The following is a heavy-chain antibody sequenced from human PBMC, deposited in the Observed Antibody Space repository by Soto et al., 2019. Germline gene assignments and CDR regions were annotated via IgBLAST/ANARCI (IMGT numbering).Heavy chain of an antibody. CDR1: GFTFSSYG. Sequence: PGGFLRLSCAGSGFTFSSYGMHWVRQAPGKGLEWVAVISYDGSEKHYADSVKGRFTISRDNSKNTVYLQMNSLRADDTAVYYCAKDDLGYCSSVSCYAEHWGQGTMVTVSS. CDR3: AKDDLGYCSSVSCYAEH. J-gene: IGHJ4*02. D-gene: IGHD2-2*01. V-gene: IGHV3-30*18. CDR2: ISYDGSEK.